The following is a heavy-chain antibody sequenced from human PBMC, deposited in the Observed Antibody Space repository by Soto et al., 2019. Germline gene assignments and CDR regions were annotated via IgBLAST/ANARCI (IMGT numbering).Heavy chain of an antibody. CDR3: ARNRDYAFDY. J-gene: IGHJ4*02. D-gene: IGHD4-17*01. V-gene: IGHV3-7*01. Sequence: GGSPRLSCAASGFMFSNYWMSWVRQAPGKGLEWVAIIKQDGSDKYYVDSVKGRFTISRDNAKNSLYLQMNSLRIEDAAVYYCARNRDYAFDYWGRGTLVTVSS. CDR2: IKQDGSDK. CDR1: GFMFSNYW.